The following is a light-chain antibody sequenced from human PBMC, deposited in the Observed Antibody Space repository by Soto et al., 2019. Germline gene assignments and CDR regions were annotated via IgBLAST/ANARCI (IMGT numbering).Light chain of an antibody. CDR1: QSIGRN. V-gene: IGKV3-15*01. Sequence: ETVLTQSPATFSVSPGERATLSCRASQSIGRNLAWYQQRPGQPPRLLIYGASTRATGVPARFSGSESGTEFTLTINSLQSEDFALYYCQQYNKWPLFTFGPGTKVDIK. J-gene: IGKJ3*01. CDR3: QQYNKWPLFT. CDR2: GAS.